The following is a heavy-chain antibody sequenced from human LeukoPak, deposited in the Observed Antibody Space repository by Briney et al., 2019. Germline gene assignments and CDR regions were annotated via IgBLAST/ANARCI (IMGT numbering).Heavy chain of an antibody. Sequence: GGSLRLSCAASEFTFSSYSMNWVRQAPGKGLEWVSYITNSGNSKSYADSVKGRFTISRDNTKNSLYLQMNGLRAEDTAVYYCARDDYNKIDYWGQGTLVTVSS. V-gene: IGHV3-48*01. J-gene: IGHJ4*02. CDR3: ARDDYNKIDY. CDR2: ITNSGNSK. D-gene: IGHD4-11*01. CDR1: EFTFSSYS.